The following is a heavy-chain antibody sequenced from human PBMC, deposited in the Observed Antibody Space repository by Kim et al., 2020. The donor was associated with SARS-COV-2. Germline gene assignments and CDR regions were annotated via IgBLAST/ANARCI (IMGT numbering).Heavy chain of an antibody. J-gene: IGHJ5*02. CDR3: ARDRVGIILVDWFDP. CDR1: GFTFSSYS. V-gene: IGHV3-21*01. Sequence: LSLTCAASGFTFSSYSMNWVRQAPGKGLEWVSSISSSSSYIYYADSVKGRFTISRDNAKNSLYLQMNSLRAEDTAVYYCARDRVGIILVDWFDPWGQGTLVTVSS. D-gene: IGHD2-15*01. CDR2: ISSSSSYI.